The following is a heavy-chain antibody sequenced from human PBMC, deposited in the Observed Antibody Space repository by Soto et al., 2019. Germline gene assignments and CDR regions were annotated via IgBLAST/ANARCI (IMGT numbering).Heavy chain of an antibody. Sequence: QVQLQESGPGLVKPSQTLSLTCTVSGGSISSGGYYWSWIRQHPGKGLEWIGYIYYSGSTYYNPSLKSRVTISVYTSKNQFSLKLSSVTAADTAVYYCARAVGGYGDYVGYYFDYWGQGTLVTVSA. D-gene: IGHD4-17*01. V-gene: IGHV4-31*03. CDR1: GGSISSGGYY. J-gene: IGHJ4*02. CDR2: IYYSGST. CDR3: ARAVGGYGDYVGYYFDY.